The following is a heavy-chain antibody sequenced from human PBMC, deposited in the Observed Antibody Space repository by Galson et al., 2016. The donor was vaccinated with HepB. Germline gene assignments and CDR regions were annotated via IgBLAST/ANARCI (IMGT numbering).Heavy chain of an antibody. CDR2: INWSGDST. V-gene: IGHV3-20*01. CDR3: ARGLVGSGMDV. Sequence: SLRLSCAASGFTFDDCGMTWVRQAPGKGLEWVSGINWSGDSTAYADSVKGRFTISRDDAKNSLYLQMSSLRAEDTALYQCARGLVGSGMDVWGQGTTVTVSS. J-gene: IGHJ6*02. D-gene: IGHD3-10*01. CDR1: GFTFDDCG.